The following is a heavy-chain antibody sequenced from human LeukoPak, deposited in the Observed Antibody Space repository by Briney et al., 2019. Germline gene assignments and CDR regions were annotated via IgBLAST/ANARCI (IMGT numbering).Heavy chain of an antibody. CDR1: GGTFSSYA. CDR3: ARGLRHDY. J-gene: IGHJ4*02. Sequence: TVKVSCKASGGTFSSYAISWVRQAPGQGLEWMGRIIPILGIANYAQKFQGRVTITADKSTSTAYMELSSLRSEDTAVYYCARGLRHDYWGQGTLVTVSS. CDR2: IIPILGIA. V-gene: IGHV1-69*04.